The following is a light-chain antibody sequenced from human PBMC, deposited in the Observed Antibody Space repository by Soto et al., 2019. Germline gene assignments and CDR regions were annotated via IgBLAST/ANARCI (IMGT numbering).Light chain of an antibody. J-gene: IGLJ3*02. V-gene: IGLV1-40*01. CDR2: GNS. CDR1: SSNIGAHYD. CDR3: QAYDSGLGGSV. Sequence: QSVLTQPPSVSGAPGQRVTISCTGSSSNIGAHYDVHWYQQLPGTAPKLLIYGNSNRPSGVPDRFSGSKSGTSASLAITGLQAEYEADYYCQAYDSGLGGSVFGGGTKVTVL.